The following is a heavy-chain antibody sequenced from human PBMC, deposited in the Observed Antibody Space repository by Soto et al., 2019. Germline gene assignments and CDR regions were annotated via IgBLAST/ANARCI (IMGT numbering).Heavy chain of an antibody. Sequence: SETLSLTCTVSGGSISSYYWSWIRQPPGKGLEWIGYIYYSGSTNYNPSLKSRVTISLDTSKNHFSLKLSSVTAADTAVYYCARAVSRDAFDIWGQGTMVTVSS. CDR2: IYYSGST. J-gene: IGHJ3*02. D-gene: IGHD3-22*01. CDR3: ARAVSRDAFDI. V-gene: IGHV4-59*01. CDR1: GGSISSYY.